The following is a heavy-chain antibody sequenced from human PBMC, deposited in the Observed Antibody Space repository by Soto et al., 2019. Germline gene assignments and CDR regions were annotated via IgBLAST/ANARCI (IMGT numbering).Heavy chain of an antibody. V-gene: IGHV1-69*13. CDR1: GGTFISYA. CDR3: ARYLHSLEWFPSDY. J-gene: IGHJ4*02. Sequence: SVKVSCKASGGTFISYAISWVRQAPGQGLEWMGGIIPIFGTANYAQKFQGRVTITADESTSTAYMELSSLRSEDTAVYYCARYLHSLEWFPSDYWGQGTLVTVSS. D-gene: IGHD3-3*01. CDR2: IIPIFGTA.